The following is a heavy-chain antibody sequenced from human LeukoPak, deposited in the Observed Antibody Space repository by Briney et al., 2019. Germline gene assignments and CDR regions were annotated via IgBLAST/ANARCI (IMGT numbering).Heavy chain of an antibody. Sequence: SETLSLTCTVSGGSISSYYWSWIRQPPGKGLEWIGYIYYSGSTNYNPSLKSRVTISVDTSKNQFSLKLGSVTAADTAVYYCARRQIWSGSNDAFDIWGQGTMVTVSS. CDR2: IYYSGST. D-gene: IGHD3-3*01. CDR1: GGSISSYY. J-gene: IGHJ3*02. V-gene: IGHV4-59*12. CDR3: ARRQIWSGSNDAFDI.